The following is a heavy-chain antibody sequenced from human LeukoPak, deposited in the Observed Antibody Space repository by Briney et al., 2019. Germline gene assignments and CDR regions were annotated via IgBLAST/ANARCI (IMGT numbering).Heavy chain of an antibody. CDR3: ARDKPGIAAAFDP. CDR2: ISTSGT. J-gene: IGHJ5*02. V-gene: IGHV4-61*02. Sequence: PSETLSLTCTVSGGSISSGRYYWSWIRQPAGEGLKWIGRISTSGTNYNPSLKSRVTISIDTSNNQFSLKLSSVTAADTAVYYCARDKPGIAAAFDPWGQGTLVTVSS. D-gene: IGHD6-13*01. CDR1: GGSISSGRYY.